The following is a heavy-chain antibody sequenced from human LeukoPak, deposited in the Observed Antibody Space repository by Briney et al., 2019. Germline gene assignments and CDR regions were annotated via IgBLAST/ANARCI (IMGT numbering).Heavy chain of an antibody. CDR3: AKARYCSGGSCYSDY. V-gene: IGHV3-23*01. CDR1: GFTFSSYA. CDR2: ISGSGGST. Sequence: GGSLRLSCAASGFTFSSYAMSWVRQAPGKGLEWVSGISGSGGSTYYADSVKGRFTISRDNSENTLYLQMNSLRAEDTAVYYCAKARYCSGGSCYSDYWGQGTLVTVSS. D-gene: IGHD2-15*01. J-gene: IGHJ4*02.